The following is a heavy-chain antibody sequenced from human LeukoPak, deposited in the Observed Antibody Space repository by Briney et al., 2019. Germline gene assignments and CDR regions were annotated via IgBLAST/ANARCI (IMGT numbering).Heavy chain of an antibody. Sequence: PSETLSLTCAVYGGSFSGYYWSWIRQPPKKGLEWIGEINHSGGTNYNPSLKSRVTISEDTSKNQFSLKVRSVTAADTAVYYCARGHVGSYVYYYYYGMDVWGQGTTVTVSS. CDR2: INHSGGT. D-gene: IGHD6-6*01. J-gene: IGHJ6*02. CDR1: GGSFSGYY. V-gene: IGHV4-34*01. CDR3: ARGHVGSYVYYYYYGMDV.